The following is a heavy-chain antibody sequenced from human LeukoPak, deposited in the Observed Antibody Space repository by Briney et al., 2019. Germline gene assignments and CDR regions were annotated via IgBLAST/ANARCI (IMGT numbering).Heavy chain of an antibody. CDR2: ISAYNGNT. CDR1: GYTFTSYG. D-gene: IGHD1-1*01. V-gene: IGHV1-18*01. CDR3: ARGANWNDQVYYYYYYMDV. Sequence: GASVKVSCKASGYTFTSYGISWVRQAPGQGLEWVGWISAYNGNTNYAQKLQGRVTMTTDTSTSTAYMELRSLRSDDTAVYYCARGANWNDQVYYYYYYMDVWGKGTTVTVSS. J-gene: IGHJ6*03.